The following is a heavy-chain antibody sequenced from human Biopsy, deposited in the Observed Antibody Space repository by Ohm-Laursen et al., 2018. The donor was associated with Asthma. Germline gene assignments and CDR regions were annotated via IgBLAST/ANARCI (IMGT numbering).Heavy chain of an antibody. J-gene: IGHJ3*02. CDR2: ISYDGGNK. V-gene: IGHV3-30*03. Sequence: SLRLSCTASGFAVSRDHMFWVRQAPGKGLEWVAVISYDGGNKFYGDSVKGRFTLSRDNSRNTLHLQMNSLRVEDTAIYYCARTHERWTSIQDDALDIWGQGTMVIVSS. CDR1: GFAVSRDH. CDR3: ARTHERWTSIQDDALDI. D-gene: IGHD4-23*01.